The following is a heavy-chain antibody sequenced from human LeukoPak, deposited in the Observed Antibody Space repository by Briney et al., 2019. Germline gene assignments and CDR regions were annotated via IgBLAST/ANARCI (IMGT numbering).Heavy chain of an antibody. D-gene: IGHD2-15*01. J-gene: IGHJ4*02. CDR3: ARDLGYSGYPIVAVVVAANFDY. CDR1: GYTFTSYG. V-gene: IGHV1-18*01. Sequence: GASVKVSCKASGYTFTSYGISWVRQAPGQGLEWMGWISAYNGNTNYAQKLQGRVTMTTDTSTSTAYMELRSLRSDDTAVYYCARDLGYSGYPIVAVVVAANFDYWGQGTLVTVSS. CDR2: ISAYNGNT.